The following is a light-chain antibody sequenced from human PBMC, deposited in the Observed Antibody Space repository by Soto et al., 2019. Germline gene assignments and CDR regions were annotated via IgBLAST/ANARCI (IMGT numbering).Light chain of an antibody. CDR1: QSVSSY. J-gene: IGKJ5*01. CDR3: PQCSNRPIT. V-gene: IGKV3-11*01. CDR2: GAS. Sequence: ETVLTQSPATLSLSPGESATLSCRASQSVSSYLAWYQQKPGQAPRLLIYGASNRATGIPARFSGSGSGTDFTLTISSHEPEDPLVYYCPQCSNRPITFGQGTRLEIK.